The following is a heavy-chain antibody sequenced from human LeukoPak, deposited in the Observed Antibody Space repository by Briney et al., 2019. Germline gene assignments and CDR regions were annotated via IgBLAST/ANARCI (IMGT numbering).Heavy chain of an antibody. J-gene: IGHJ4*02. D-gene: IGHD6-13*01. V-gene: IGHV3-74*01. CDR2: INAEGDTT. CDR3: ASPGFSSNWYYFNY. CDR1: GFTFSAYW. Sequence: GGSLRLSCAASGFTFSAYWMHWVRQAPGKGLVWVSRINAEGDTTSYADSVKGRFTISRDNAKNTLFLQMNSLRVEDTAVYYCASPGFSSNWYYFNYWGQGSLVTVSS.